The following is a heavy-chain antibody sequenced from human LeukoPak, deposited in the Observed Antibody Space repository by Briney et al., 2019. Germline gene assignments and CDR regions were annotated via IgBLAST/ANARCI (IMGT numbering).Heavy chain of an antibody. CDR2: ISGSGVNT. J-gene: IGHJ4*02. CDR1: GFTFRNSG. CDR3: ARDLHYYDSSGYYFDY. Sequence: TGGSLRLSCAASGFTFRNSGMAWVRQAPGKGLQWVSAISGSGVNTKYADSMKGRFTISRDNSKNTLSLQMNSLRAEDTAVYYCARDLHYYDSSGYYFDYWGQGTLVTVSS. V-gene: IGHV3-23*01. D-gene: IGHD3-22*01.